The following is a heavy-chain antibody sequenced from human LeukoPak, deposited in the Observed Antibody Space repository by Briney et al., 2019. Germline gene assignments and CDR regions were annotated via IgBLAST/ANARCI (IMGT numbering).Heavy chain of an antibody. J-gene: IGHJ6*02. CDR3: ARDRILTGYGPFGLDV. V-gene: IGHV4-31*03. Sequence: SETLSLTCTVSGGSINIGGYYWSWIRHLPGKGLEWIGHIYYSGTTSYNPSLRSRLTISLDTSKNQFSLKLNSLTAADSAVYYCARDRILTGYGPFGLDVWGQGTTVTVSS. D-gene: IGHD3-9*01. CDR1: GGSINIGGYY. CDR2: IYYSGTT.